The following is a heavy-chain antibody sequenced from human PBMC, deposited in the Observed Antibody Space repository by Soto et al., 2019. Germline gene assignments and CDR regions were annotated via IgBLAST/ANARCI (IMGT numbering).Heavy chain of an antibody. CDR1: GGSISSGDYY. J-gene: IGHJ5*02. CDR2: IYYSGST. Sequence: QVQLQESGPGLVKPSQTLSLTCTVSGGSISSGDYYWSWIRQPPGKGLEWIGYIYYSGSTYYNPSLRIRVTITVDTSKNQFSRNLSSVTAADTAMYYCARAGVATIYPGNHWFDTWGQGNLVTGSS. V-gene: IGHV4-30-4*01. CDR3: ARAGVATIYPGNHWFDT. D-gene: IGHD5-12*01.